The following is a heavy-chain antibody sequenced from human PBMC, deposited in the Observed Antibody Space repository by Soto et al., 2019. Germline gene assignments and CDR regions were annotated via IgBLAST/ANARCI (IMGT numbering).Heavy chain of an antibody. V-gene: IGHV1-2*04. Sequence: QVQLVQSGAEVKKPGASVKVACKASGYSFTDYYMHWVRQAPGQGLEWMGWINPNSGGTNYAQKFQGWVTMTRDTSISTAYMELIRLRSDDTAVYYCARGGTYADALHIWCQGTMVPVSS. J-gene: IGHJ3*02. CDR3: ARGGTYADALHI. CDR2: INPNSGGT. D-gene: IGHD1-26*01. CDR1: GYSFTDYY.